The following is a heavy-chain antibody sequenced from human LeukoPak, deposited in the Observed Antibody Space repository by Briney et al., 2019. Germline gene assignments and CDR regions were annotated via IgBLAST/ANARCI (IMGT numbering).Heavy chain of an antibody. CDR2: IKSKTDGGTT. D-gene: IGHD4-11*01. V-gene: IGHV3-15*01. CDR1: GFTFSNAW. CDR3: TTVASVTTSAGRYYYYYMDV. Sequence: PGGSLRLSCAASGFTFSNAWMSWVRQAPGKGLEWVGRIKSKTDGGTTDYAAPVKGRFTISRDDSKNTLYLQMNSLKTEDTAVYYCTTVASVTTSAGRYYYYYMDVWGKGTTVTVSS. J-gene: IGHJ6*03.